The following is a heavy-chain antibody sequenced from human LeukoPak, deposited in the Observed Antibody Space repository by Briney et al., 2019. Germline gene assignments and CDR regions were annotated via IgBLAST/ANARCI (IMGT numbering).Heavy chain of an antibody. J-gene: IGHJ5*02. D-gene: IGHD3-10*01. CDR3: ARVVGNYYGSGSSYNWFDP. CDR1: GFTFSSYA. CDR2: ISYDGSNK. Sequence: GGSLRLSCAASGFTFSSYAMHWVRQAPGKGLEWVAVISYDGSNKYYADSVKGRITISRDDSKNTLYLQMNSLRAEDTAVYYCARVVGNYYGSGSSYNWFDPWGQGTLVTVSS. V-gene: IGHV3-30-3*01.